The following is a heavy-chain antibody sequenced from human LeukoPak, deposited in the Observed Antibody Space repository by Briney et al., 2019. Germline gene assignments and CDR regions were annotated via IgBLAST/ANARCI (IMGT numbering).Heavy chain of an antibody. J-gene: IGHJ4*02. D-gene: IGHD3-10*01. V-gene: IGHV3-23*01. CDR3: AKMYGSGSYSVWYFDY. CDR1: GFTFSSYA. Sequence: GGSLRLSCAASGFTFSSYAMSWVRQAPGKGLEWVSAISGSGGSTYYADSVKGRFTISRDNSKNTLYLQMNSLRAEDTAVYYCAKMYGSGSYSVWYFDYWGQGTLVTASS. CDR2: ISGSGGST.